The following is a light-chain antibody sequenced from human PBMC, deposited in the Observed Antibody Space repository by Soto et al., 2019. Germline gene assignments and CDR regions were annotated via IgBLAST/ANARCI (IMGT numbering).Light chain of an antibody. CDR1: QSVSSSY. CDR2: GAS. J-gene: IGKJ3*01. CDR3: QHYGGSPSFT. Sequence: EIVLTQSPGTLSLSPGERATLSCRASQSVSSSYLGWYQQKPGQAPRLLIYGASGRATGIPDRFSGSGSGTDFTLTIIILEPEDFAVYYCQHYGGSPSFTFGPGTKVDIK. V-gene: IGKV3-20*01.